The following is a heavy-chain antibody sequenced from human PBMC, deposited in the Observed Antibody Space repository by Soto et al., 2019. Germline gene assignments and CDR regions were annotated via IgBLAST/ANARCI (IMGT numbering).Heavy chain of an antibody. CDR2: INHSGST. D-gene: IGHD6-19*01. Sequence: SETLSITCAVYGGSFSGYYLSWIRQPPGKGLECIGEINHSGSTNYNPSLKSRVTISVDTSKNQFSLKLSSVTAADTAVYYCARGSGWYPYYYYYGMDVWGQGTTVTVYS. V-gene: IGHV4-34*01. J-gene: IGHJ6*02. CDR1: GGSFSGYY. CDR3: ARGSGWYPYYYYYGMDV.